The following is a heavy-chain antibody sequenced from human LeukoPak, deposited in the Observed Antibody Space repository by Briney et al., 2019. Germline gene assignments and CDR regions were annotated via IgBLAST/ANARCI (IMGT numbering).Heavy chain of an antibody. J-gene: IGHJ2*01. V-gene: IGHV4-31*03. CDR1: GGSIGTGNYY. D-gene: IGHD2-15*01. CDR2: IYYSGRT. CDR3: AREVVVVVGATPESWYFDV. Sequence: SETLSLTCTVPGGSIGTGNYYWSWIRQHPGRGLEWIGYIYYSGRTYYNPSLKSRVTMSVDTSMNQFSLKLNSVTAADTAVYYCAREVVVVVGATPESWYFDVWGRGTLAIVSS.